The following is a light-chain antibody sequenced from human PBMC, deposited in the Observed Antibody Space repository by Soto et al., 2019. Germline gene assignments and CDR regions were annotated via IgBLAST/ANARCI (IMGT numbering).Light chain of an antibody. CDR3: QQRDNWPPTWT. CDR2: GAS. V-gene: IGKV3-15*01. CDR1: QSVSSN. J-gene: IGKJ1*01. Sequence: EIVMTQSPATLSVSPGERATLSCRASQSVSSNLAWYQQKPGQAPRLLIYGASTRATGIPARFSGSGSGTEFTLTISSLQSEDFAVYYCQQRDNWPPTWTFGQGTKVDIK.